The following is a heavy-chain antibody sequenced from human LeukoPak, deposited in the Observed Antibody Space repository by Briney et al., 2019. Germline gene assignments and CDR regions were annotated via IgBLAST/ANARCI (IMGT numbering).Heavy chain of an antibody. V-gene: IGHV3-73*01. J-gene: IGHJ4*02. CDR1: GFTFSGSA. Sequence: PGGSLRLSCAASGFTFSGSAMHWVRQASGKGLEWVGRIKSKANSYATAYAASVKGRFTISRDDSKNTAYLQMNSLKTEDTAVYYCTSPGTSGIDYWGQGTLVTVSS. D-gene: IGHD2-2*01. CDR3: TSPGTSGIDY. CDR2: IKSKANSYAT.